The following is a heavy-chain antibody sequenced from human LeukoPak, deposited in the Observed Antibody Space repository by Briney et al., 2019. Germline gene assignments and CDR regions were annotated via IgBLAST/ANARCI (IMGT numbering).Heavy chain of an antibody. V-gene: IGHV3-9*01. D-gene: IGHD6-6*01. CDR3: AKDIFPVRGSALDF. CDR2: ISWNSGSI. CDR1: GLTFNDYV. J-gene: IGHJ4*02. Sequence: GGSLRLSCAASGLTFNDYVMHWVRQVPGKGLEWVSSISWNSGSIGYVDSVKGRFTISRDNAKNSLYLQMNSLRDEDTALYYCAKDIFPVRGSALDFWGQGTLVTVSS.